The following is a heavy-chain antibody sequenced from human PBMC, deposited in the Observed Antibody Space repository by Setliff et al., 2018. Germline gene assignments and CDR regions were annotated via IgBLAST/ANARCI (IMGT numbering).Heavy chain of an antibody. Sequence: SETLSLTCSVSGDSIFDNYWSWIRQSPGRGLEWIAYISYTGTTSYNPALKSRVAMSLDTSKNQFSLKMHSMTAADTAVYYCARERGFAGFYGSWTYQFFDFWGQGTLVTVSS. CDR2: ISYTGTT. V-gene: IGHV4-59*12. D-gene: IGHD3-10*01. CDR1: GDSIFDNY. CDR3: ARERGFAGFYGSWTYQFFDF. J-gene: IGHJ4*02.